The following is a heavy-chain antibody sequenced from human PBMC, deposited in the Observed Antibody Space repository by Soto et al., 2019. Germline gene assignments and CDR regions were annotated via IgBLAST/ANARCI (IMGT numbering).Heavy chain of an antibody. Sequence: QVQLVESGGGVVQPGRSLRLSCAASGFMFSSYAMHWVRQAPGKGLEWVAVKTYDGSNKYYADSVKGRFTISRDNSKNTLYLQMNSLRAEDTAVYYCARAGGLQRDYWGQGTLVTVSS. CDR1: GFMFSSYA. V-gene: IGHV3-30-3*01. J-gene: IGHJ4*02. CDR2: KTYDGSNK. CDR3: ARAGGLQRDY. D-gene: IGHD4-4*01.